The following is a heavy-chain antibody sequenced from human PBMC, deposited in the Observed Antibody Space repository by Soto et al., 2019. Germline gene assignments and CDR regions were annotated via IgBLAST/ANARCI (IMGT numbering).Heavy chain of an antibody. D-gene: IGHD6-19*01. Sequence: ASVKVSCKASGYTFTSYGISWVRQAPGQGLEWMGWISAYNGNTNYAQKLQGRVTMTTDTSTSTAYMELRSLRSDDTAVYYCARDSSTLSPSSGWYPPVPEFTGVDYWGQGTLVTVSS. V-gene: IGHV1-18*01. CDR1: GYTFTSYG. CDR3: ARDSSTLSPSSGWYPPVPEFTGVDY. CDR2: ISAYNGNT. J-gene: IGHJ4*02.